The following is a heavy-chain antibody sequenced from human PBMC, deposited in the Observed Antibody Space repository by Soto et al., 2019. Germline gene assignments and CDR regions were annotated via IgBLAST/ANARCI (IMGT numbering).Heavy chain of an antibody. D-gene: IGHD3-10*01. J-gene: IGHJ4*02. CDR2: ISGGIGST. CDR3: AKDSHYGSGSYYDY. V-gene: IGHV3-23*01. CDR1: GFSFGTYA. Sequence: GGSLRLSCVASGFSFGTYAMTWVRQVPGKGLEWVSTISGGIGSTFYADSVKGRFTISRDNSKNTLYLQMNSLRAEDTAVYYCAKDSHYGSGSYYDYWGQGTLVTVSS.